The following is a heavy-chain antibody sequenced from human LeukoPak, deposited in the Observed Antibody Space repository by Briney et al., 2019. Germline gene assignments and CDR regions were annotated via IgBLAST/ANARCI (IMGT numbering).Heavy chain of an antibody. CDR3: ARINSDSYYYYMDV. Sequence: ASVKVSCKGSGYTFTSYGISWVRQATAQGLEGMGCISDYYGNKNKAQKLHGRVTMTTDTSTSTAYMELRSLRSDDTAVYYCARINSDSYYYYMDVWGKGTTVTVSS. D-gene: IGHD4-23*01. CDR2: ISDYYGNK. V-gene: IGHV1-18*01. J-gene: IGHJ6*03. CDR1: GYTFTSYG.